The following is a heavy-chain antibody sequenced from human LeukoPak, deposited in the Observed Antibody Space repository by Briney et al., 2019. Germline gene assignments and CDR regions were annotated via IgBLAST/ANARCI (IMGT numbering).Heavy chain of an antibody. V-gene: IGHV3-48*03. Sequence: KTGGSLRLSCAASGFTFSSYEMNWVRQAPGKGLQWVSDISSSGTIIYYADSVKGRFTISRDNAKNSLYLQMNSLRAEDTAVYYCARKYCSTTSCLFDNWGQGTLVTVSS. CDR3: ARKYCSTTSCLFDN. CDR2: ISSSGTII. CDR1: GFTFSSYE. J-gene: IGHJ4*02. D-gene: IGHD2-2*01.